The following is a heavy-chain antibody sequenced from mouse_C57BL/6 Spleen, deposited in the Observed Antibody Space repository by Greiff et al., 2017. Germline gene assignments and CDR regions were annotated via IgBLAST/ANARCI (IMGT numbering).Heavy chain of an antibody. CDR3: ARIPFNCYGSSYWYFDV. J-gene: IGHJ1*03. V-gene: IGHV8-8*01. CDR2: IWWDDDK. D-gene: IGHD1-1*01. Sequence: QVTLKVSGPGILQPSQTLRLTCSFSGFSLSTFGMGVGWIRQPSWKGLEWLAHIWWDDDKYYNPALKSRLTISKDTSKNQVFLKIAKVDTADTATYYCARIPFNCYGSSYWYFDVWGTGTTVTVSS. CDR1: GFSLSTFGMG.